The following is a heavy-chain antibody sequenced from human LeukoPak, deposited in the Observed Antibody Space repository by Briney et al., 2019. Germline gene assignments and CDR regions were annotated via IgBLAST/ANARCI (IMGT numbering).Heavy chain of an antibody. CDR1: GFTVSSNY. V-gene: IGHV3-53*04. J-gene: IGHJ6*02. CDR3: ARGGYGGNFYGMDV. CDR2: IYSGGST. Sequence: GGSLRLSCAASGFTVSSNYMSWVRQAPGKGLEWVSVIYSGGSTYYADAVKGRFTISRHNSKNTLYLQMNSLRAEDTAVYYCARGGYGGNFYGMDVWGQGTTVTVSS. D-gene: IGHD4-23*01.